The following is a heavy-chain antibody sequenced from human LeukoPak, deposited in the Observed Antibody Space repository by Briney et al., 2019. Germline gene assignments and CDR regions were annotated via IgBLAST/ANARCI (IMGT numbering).Heavy chain of an antibody. Sequence: GESLKISCRTSGYSFTYYYIAWVRQMPGKGPEWMGIIYPDDSDTRYSPSFQGQVTISADNSMKTAYLQFNSLQASDTAIYYCARATTPAGDGDWFDPWGQGTLVTVSS. CDR2: IYPDDSDT. CDR3: ARATTPAGDGDWFDP. D-gene: IGHD4-17*01. V-gene: IGHV5-51*01. J-gene: IGHJ5*02. CDR1: GYSFTYYY.